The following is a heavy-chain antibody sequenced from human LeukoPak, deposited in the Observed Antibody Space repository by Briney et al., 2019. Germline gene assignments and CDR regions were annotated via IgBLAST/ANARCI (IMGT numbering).Heavy chain of an antibody. Sequence: ASVKVSCSASAYTFTIYGISWVRQAPGQGLEWMGWISAYNGNTNYAQKLQGRVTMTTDTSTSTAYMELRSLRSDDTAIYYCARDRGSGYCTGSTCPRGWFDPWGQGALVTVSS. CDR1: AYTFTIYG. V-gene: IGHV1-18*01. CDR3: ARDRGSGYCTGSTCPRGWFDP. J-gene: IGHJ5*02. CDR2: ISAYNGNT. D-gene: IGHD2-8*02.